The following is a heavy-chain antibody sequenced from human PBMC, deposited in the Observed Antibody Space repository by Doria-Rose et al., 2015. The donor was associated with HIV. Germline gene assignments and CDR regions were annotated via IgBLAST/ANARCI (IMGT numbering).Heavy chain of an antibody. CDR2: IYYSGST. CDR3: ARCIYGDYAFDL. Sequence: GPGPVKPSQTLSLTCTVSGGSVSSGAYYWSWIRQHPGKGLEWIGYIYYSGSTYYKPSLKSRVTISVDTSKNEFSLKLSSVTAADTAVYYCARCIYGDYAFDLWGRGTLVTVSS. CDR1: GGSVSSGAYY. J-gene: IGHJ2*01. D-gene: IGHD4-17*01. V-gene: IGHV4-31*03.